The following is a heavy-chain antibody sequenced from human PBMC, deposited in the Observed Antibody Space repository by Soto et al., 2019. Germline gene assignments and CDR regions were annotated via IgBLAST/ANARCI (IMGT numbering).Heavy chain of an antibody. CDR2: IYPNTETT. V-gene: IGHV1-2*02. CDR3: VSLQTSGWPGVH. J-gene: IGHJ4*02. CDR1: GYSLSGYH. D-gene: IGHD6-25*01. Sequence: ASVKVSCKASGYSLSGYHIQWVRQAPGQGPEWLGWIYPNTETTDSSKKFQGRVTMTSDMSTRTVYMELRDLRSDDTAVYYCVSLQTSGWPGVHWGQGTLVTVS.